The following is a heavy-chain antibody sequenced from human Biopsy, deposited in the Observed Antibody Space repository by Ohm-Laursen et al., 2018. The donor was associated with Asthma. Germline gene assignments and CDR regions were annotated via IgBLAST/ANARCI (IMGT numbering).Heavy chain of an antibody. D-gene: IGHD6-13*01. CDR2: INPNSGAT. V-gene: IGHV1-2*06. Sequence: AASVKVSCKASGYPFIGYPIHWMRQAPGQGLEWMGRINPNSGATNYAQKFQGRVTMTRDTSISTAYMEVSRLRSDDTAVYYCARGQKSAGDRWFDPWGQGALVTVSS. CDR1: GYPFIGYP. CDR3: ARGQKSAGDRWFDP. J-gene: IGHJ5*02.